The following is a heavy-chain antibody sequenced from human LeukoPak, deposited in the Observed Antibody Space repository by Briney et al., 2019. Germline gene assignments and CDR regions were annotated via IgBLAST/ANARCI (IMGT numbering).Heavy chain of an antibody. D-gene: IGHD3-16*01. J-gene: IGHJ4*02. Sequence: PGRSLRLSCAASGFTFSSYAMNWVRQAPGKGLEWVSSISSSSSYIYYADSVKGRFTISRDNAKNTLYLQMHSLRVEDTAVYYCARDLRGIHDYWGQGTLVTVSS. V-gene: IGHV3-21*01. CDR2: ISSSSSYI. CDR1: GFTFSSYA. CDR3: ARDLRGIHDY.